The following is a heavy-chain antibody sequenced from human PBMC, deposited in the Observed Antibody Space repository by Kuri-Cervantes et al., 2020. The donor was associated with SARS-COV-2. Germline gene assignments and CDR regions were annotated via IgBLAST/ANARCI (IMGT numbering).Heavy chain of an antibody. Sequence: GESLKIPCAASGFTFSSYAMHWVRQAPGKGLEWVAVISYDGSNKYYADSVKGRFTISRDNSKNTLYLQMNSLRAEDTAVYYCAREGAFDNYYYYYMDVWGKGTTVTVSS. J-gene: IGHJ6*03. CDR2: ISYDGSNK. CDR1: GFTFSSYA. CDR3: AREGAFDNYYYYYMDV. D-gene: IGHD1-26*01. V-gene: IGHV3-30*04.